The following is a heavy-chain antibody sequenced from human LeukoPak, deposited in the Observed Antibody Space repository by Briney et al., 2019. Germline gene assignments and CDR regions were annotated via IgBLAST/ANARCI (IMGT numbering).Heavy chain of an antibody. J-gene: IGHJ4*02. CDR2: TYYRSTWLN. V-gene: IGHV6-1*01. Sequence: SQTPSLTCAISGDTVSSNTAAYNWLRLSPSRGLEWLGRTYYRSTWLNDYAPSVRGRITVSPDTSKNQFSLQLNSVTPEDTAVYYRARDRLGMGFWGQGTPVIVSS. CDR3: ARDRLGMGF. D-gene: IGHD6-13*01. CDR1: GDTVSSNTAA.